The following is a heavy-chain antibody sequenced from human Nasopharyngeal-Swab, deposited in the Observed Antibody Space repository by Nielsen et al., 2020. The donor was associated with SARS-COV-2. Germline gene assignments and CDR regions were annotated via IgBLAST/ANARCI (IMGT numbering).Heavy chain of an antibody. V-gene: IGHV3-73*01. CDR1: GFVYRGSA. J-gene: IGHJ4*02. Sequence: GGSVRLSWAAAGFVYRGSAIHRVRQASRKGLEWVGRIGDKAHNYATTYEASVKGRFTISRDDSKNTAFLQMDSLNTEDTALYYCTTDYYFDYWGQGTLVTVSS. CDR3: TTDYYFDY. D-gene: IGHD4/OR15-4a*01. CDR2: IGDKAHNYAT.